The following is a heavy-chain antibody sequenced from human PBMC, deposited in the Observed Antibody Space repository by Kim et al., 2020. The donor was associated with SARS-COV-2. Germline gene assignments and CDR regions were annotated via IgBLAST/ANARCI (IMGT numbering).Heavy chain of an antibody. Sequence: TYAQKVQGRLTITADEGTSTAYMDLTSLTSGDTAVYYCAREWAGDFDYWGQGTLVTVSS. CDR3: AREWAGDFDY. D-gene: IGHD6-19*01. V-gene: IGHV1-69*01. J-gene: IGHJ4*02.